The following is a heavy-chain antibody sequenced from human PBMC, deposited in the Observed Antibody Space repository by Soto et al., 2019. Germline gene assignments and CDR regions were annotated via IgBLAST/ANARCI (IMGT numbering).Heavy chain of an antibody. Sequence: QVQLQESGPGLVRPSGTLSLTCAVSGGSISNNDWWSWVRQPPGKGLEWIGEIYLSRNTNYNPSLKSRVTISVDKSKNQFSLKLNSVTAADTAVYYCAGFRPTRISNYVFELWGQGTLVTVSS. CDR3: AGFRPTRISNYVFEL. CDR1: GGSISNNDW. D-gene: IGHD3-16*01. V-gene: IGHV4-4*02. CDR2: IYLSRNT. J-gene: IGHJ5*02.